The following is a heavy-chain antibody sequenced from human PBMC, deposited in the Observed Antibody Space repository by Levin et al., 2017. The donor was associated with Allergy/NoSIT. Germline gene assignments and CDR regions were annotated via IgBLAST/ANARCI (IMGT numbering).Heavy chain of an antibody. CDR2: ILYDGTT. CDR3: ARGGCDRTSCLDH. J-gene: IGHJ4*02. CDR1: AFTFRNYY. Sequence: SCTASAFTFRNYYMHWVRQAPGMGLVWVSNILYDGTTNYADSVKGRFTISRDNAKNTLYLQMNSLGEEDTAVYFCARGGCDRTSCLDHWGQGILVTVSS. D-gene: IGHD2-2*01. V-gene: IGHV3-74*01.